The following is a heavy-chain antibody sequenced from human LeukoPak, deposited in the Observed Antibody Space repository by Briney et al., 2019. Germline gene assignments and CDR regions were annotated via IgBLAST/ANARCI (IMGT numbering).Heavy chain of an antibody. CDR3: ATWAFYHGLDV. V-gene: IGHV3-43*02. CDR2: ISADGTS. Sequence: GGSLRLSCTASGFTFDKYAMHWVRRRPGKGLEWVSVISADGTSDHADSVKGRFTVSRDNSKESLFLQMNSLRAEDTALYYCATWAFYHGLDVWGQGTPVTVSS. J-gene: IGHJ6*02. CDR1: GFTFDKYA. D-gene: IGHD2/OR15-2a*01.